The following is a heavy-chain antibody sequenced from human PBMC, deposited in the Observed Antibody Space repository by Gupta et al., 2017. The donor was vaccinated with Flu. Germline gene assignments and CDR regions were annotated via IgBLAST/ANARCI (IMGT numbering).Heavy chain of an antibody. V-gene: IGHV3-23*01. D-gene: IGHD6-13*01. CDR2: ISGSGGTT. Sequence: AMSWVRQAPGKGLEWVSGISGSGGTTYYADSVKGRFTISRDNSKNTLYLQMNSLRAEDTAVYYCAKDMGGIAPTGNWGQGTLVTVSS. CDR3: AKDMGGIAPTGN. CDR1: A. J-gene: IGHJ4*02.